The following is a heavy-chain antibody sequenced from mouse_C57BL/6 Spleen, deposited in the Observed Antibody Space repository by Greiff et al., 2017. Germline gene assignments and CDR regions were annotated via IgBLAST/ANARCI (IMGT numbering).Heavy chain of an antibody. CDR3: TRDYYGSSPGDY. CDR1: GFNIKDDY. J-gene: IGHJ4*01. Sequence: EVHLVESGAELVRPGASVKLSCTASGFNIKDDYMHWVKQRPEQGLEWIGWIDPENGDTEYASKFQGKATITADTSSNTAYLQLSSLTSEDTAVYYCTRDYYGSSPGDYWGQGTSVTVSS. V-gene: IGHV14-4*01. D-gene: IGHD1-1*01. CDR2: IDPENGDT.